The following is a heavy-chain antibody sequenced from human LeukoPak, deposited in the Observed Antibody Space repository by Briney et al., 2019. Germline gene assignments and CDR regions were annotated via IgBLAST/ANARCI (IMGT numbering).Heavy chain of an antibody. CDR3: ARHATRYSRDRGAFDP. CDR2: INHSGST. D-gene: IGHD6-13*01. CDR1: GGSFSGYY. Sequence: SETLSLTCAVYGGSFSGYYWSWIRQPPGKGLEWIGEINHSGSTNYNPPLKSRVTISVDTSKNQFSLKLSSVTAADTAVYYCARHATRYSRDRGAFDPWGQGTLVTVSS. J-gene: IGHJ5*02. V-gene: IGHV4-34*01.